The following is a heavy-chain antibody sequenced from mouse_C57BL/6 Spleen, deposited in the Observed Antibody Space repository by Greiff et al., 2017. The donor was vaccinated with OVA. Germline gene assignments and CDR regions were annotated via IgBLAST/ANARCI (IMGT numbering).Heavy chain of an antibody. CDR2: ISSGSSTI. Sequence: EVKLVESGGGLVKPGGSLKLSCAASGFTFSDYGMHWVRQAPEKGLEWVAYISSGSSTIYYADTVKGRFTISRDNAKNTLFLQMTSLRSEDTAMYYCARRDWEDAMDYWGQGTSVTVSS. CDR1: GFTFSDYG. V-gene: IGHV5-17*01. J-gene: IGHJ4*01. CDR3: ARRDWEDAMDY. D-gene: IGHD4-1*01.